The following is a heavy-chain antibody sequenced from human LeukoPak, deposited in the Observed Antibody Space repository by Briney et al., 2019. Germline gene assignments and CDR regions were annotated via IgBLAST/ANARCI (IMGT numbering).Heavy chain of an antibody. CDR1: GFTFGDYA. CDR3: TRMLCTNGICYFDY. CDR2: IRSKGYGGTT. Sequence: GGSLILSCTASGFTFGDYAITWVRQAPGMGLEWVGFIRSKGYGGTTEYAASVKGRFTISRDDSKSIAYLQMNSLKTEDTAVYYCTRMLCTNGICYFDYWGQGTLVTVSS. V-gene: IGHV3-49*04. D-gene: IGHD2-8*01. J-gene: IGHJ4*02.